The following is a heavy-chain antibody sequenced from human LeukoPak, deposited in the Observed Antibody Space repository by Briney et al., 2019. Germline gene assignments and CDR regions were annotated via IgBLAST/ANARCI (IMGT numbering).Heavy chain of an antibody. CDR2: IYTSGST. J-gene: IGHJ5*02. CDR3: ARDYYGSGSYFS. CDR1: GGSISSYY. Sequence: MSSETLSLTCTVSGGSISSYYWNWIRQPAGKGLEWIGHIYTSGSTNYNPSLKSRVTMSVDTSKNQFSLKLSSVTAADTAVYYCARDYYGSGSYFSWGQGTLVTVSS. D-gene: IGHD3-10*01. V-gene: IGHV4-4*07.